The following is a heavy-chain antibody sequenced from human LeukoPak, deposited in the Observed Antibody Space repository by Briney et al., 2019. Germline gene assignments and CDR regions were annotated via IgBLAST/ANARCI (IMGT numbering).Heavy chain of an antibody. J-gene: IGHJ4*02. Sequence: PGGSLRLSCAASGFTFSRNWMSWVRQAPGKGLEWVANIKEDGSEIYYVDSVKGRFTISRDNAKNSLYLQMNILRGEDTAVYYCARDRGTTTETPYDYFDYWGQGTLVTVSS. CDR1: GFTFSRNW. CDR2: IKEDGSEI. CDR3: ARDRGTTTETPYDYFDY. D-gene: IGHD1-14*01. V-gene: IGHV3-7*01.